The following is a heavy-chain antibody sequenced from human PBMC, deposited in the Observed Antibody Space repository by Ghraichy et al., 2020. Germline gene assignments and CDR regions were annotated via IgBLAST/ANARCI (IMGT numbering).Heavy chain of an antibody. Sequence: GGSLRLSCAASGFTFSDYYMSWIRQAPGKGLEWVSYISSSGSTIYYADSVKGRFTISRDNAKNSLYLQMNSLRAEDTAVYYCARVARWDGYNYYFDYWGQGTLVTVSS. V-gene: IGHV3-11*01. CDR3: ARVARWDGYNYYFDY. J-gene: IGHJ4*02. D-gene: IGHD5-24*01. CDR1: GFTFSDYY. CDR2: ISSSGSTI.